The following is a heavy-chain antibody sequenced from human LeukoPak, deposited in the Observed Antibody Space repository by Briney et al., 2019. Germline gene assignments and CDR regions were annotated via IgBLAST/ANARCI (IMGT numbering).Heavy chain of an antibody. J-gene: IGHJ4*02. D-gene: IGHD3-22*01. V-gene: IGHV1-46*01. CDR2: INPSGGST. CDR3: ARGSLVGYYYDSSGYYFDY. Sequence: ASVKVSCKASGYTFTSYYMHWVRQAPGQGLEWMGIINPSGGSTSYAQKFQGRVTMTSDTSTSTVYMELSSLRSEDTAVYYCARGSLVGYYYDSSGYYFDYWGQGTLVTVSS. CDR1: GYTFTSYY.